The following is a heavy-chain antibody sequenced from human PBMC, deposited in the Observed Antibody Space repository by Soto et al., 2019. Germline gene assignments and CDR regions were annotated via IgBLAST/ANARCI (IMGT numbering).Heavy chain of an antibody. V-gene: IGHV4-59*01. CDR2: ADSRGDT. J-gene: IGHJ5*02. CDR3: AGDRSTYCGGGTGEVKENWFDP. CDR1: GGSISRYY. D-gene: IGHD2-2*01. Sequence: SETLSLTCSVSGGSISRYYWRCIRQPPGKGLEGIGCADSRGDTGYNPSRKSRVTMAVDTSKSQVSLKLSSVTAADTAVYYCAGDRSTYCGGGTGEVKENWFDPWGQGALVTVSS.